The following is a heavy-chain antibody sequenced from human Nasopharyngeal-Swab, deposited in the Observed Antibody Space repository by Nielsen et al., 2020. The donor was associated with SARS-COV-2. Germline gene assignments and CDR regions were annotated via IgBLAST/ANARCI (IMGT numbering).Heavy chain of an antibody. J-gene: IGHJ6*03. CDR3: ARRGYGGSGSYYFYYYMDV. CDR2: IYPGDSDT. CDR1: GYNFTTYW. D-gene: IGHD4-23*01. V-gene: IGHV5-51*04. Sequence: GGSLRLSCKGSGYNFTTYWIGWVRQMPGKGLEWMGIIYPGDSDTRYSPSFQGQVTISADKPISTAYLQWSSLKASDTAMYYCARRGYGGSGSYYFYYYMDVWGKGTTVTVSS.